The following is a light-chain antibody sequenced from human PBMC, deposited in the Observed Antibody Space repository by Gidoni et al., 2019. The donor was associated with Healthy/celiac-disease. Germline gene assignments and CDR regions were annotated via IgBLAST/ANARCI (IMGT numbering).Light chain of an antibody. Sequence: ELALTQSPATLSVSPGERATLSCRASQSVSSNLAWYQQKPGQAPRLLIYGASTRATGIPARFSGSGSGTEFTLTISSLQSEDFAVYYCQQHNNWPPLTFGGGTKVEIK. CDR2: GAS. V-gene: IGKV3-15*01. CDR1: QSVSSN. J-gene: IGKJ4*01. CDR3: QQHNNWPPLT.